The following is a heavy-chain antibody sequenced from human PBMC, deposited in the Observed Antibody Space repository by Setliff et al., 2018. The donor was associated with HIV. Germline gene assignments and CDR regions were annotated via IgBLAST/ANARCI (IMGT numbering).Heavy chain of an antibody. Sequence: GESPKISCAASGFTFSTYAMGWVRQAPGKGLEWASTVGAVGAPTHYAESVKGRFTISKDNSKNTLYLQMSSLRDEDTAVYYCAKVFAYGVDGFDIWGQGTMVTVSS. CDR1: GFTFSTYA. CDR3: AKVFAYGVDGFDI. J-gene: IGHJ3*02. CDR2: VGAVGAPT. D-gene: IGHD4-17*01. V-gene: IGHV3-23*01.